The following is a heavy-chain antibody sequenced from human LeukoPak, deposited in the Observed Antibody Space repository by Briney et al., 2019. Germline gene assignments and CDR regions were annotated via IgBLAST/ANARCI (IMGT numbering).Heavy chain of an antibody. D-gene: IGHD3-22*01. V-gene: IGHV1-3*01. CDR3: ARYYYDSSGYYYNLYYGLDV. J-gene: IGHJ6*02. CDR1: GYTFTSYA. Sequence: ASVKVSCKASGYTFTSYAMHWVRQAPGQRLEWMGWINAGNGNTKYSQKLQGRVTMTTDTSTSTAYMELRSLRSDDTAVYYCARYYYDSSGYYYNLYYGLDVWGQGTTVTVSS. CDR2: INAGNGNT.